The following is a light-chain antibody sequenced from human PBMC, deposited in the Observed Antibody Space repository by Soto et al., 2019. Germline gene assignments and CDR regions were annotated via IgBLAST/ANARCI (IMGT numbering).Light chain of an antibody. V-gene: IGLV2-14*01. CDR3: SSYTSSSTLV. J-gene: IGLJ1*01. CDR2: EVS. Sequence: QSVLTQPASVSGSPGQSITISCTGTSSDVGGYNYVSWYQQHPGKAPKLMIYEVSNRPSGVSNRFSGSKSGNTASLTISGLQAEDEADYYCSSYTSSSTLVLGHGTKVTVL. CDR1: SSDVGGYNY.